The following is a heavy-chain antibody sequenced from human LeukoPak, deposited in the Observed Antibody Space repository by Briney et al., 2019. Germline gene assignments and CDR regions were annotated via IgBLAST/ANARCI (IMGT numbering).Heavy chain of an antibody. CDR2: IYHSGST. D-gene: IGHD6-6*01. J-gene: IGHJ1*01. CDR1: GGSISTYY. Sequence: SETLSLTYTVSGGSISTYYWNWIRHPPGKGLEWIGYIYHSGSTNYNPSLQSRVTISVDTSKNQFSLNLNSVTAADTAVYYCARGGAARLHFQNWGQGTLVTVSS. V-gene: IGHV4-59*01. CDR3: ARGGAARLHFQN.